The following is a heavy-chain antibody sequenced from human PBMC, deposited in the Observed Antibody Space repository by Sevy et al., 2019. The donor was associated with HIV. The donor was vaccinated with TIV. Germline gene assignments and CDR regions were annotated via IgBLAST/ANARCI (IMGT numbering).Heavy chain of an antibody. Sequence: ASVKVSCKASGYTFTGYYMHWVRQAPGQGLEWMGWINPNSGGTNYTQKFQGRVTMTRDTSISTAYMELSRLRSDDTAVYYCATDLLTGDAFDIWGQGTMVTVSS. CDR1: GYTFTGYY. D-gene: IGHD7-27*01. V-gene: IGHV1-2*02. CDR3: ATDLLTGDAFDI. CDR2: INPNSGGT. J-gene: IGHJ3*02.